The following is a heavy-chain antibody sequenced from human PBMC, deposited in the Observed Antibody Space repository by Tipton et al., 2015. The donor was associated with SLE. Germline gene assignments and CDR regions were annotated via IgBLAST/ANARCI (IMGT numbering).Heavy chain of an antibody. Sequence: TLSLTCTVSGGSITSGTDYWSWIRQPAGKGLEWVGRIASNGFANYNRSLKSRVTFSVDTSKNQFSLKLTSVTAADTAVYYCARLRISGVLTGSYEYGMDVWGQGTAVTVSS. CDR2: IASNGFA. CDR1: GGSITSGTDY. J-gene: IGHJ6*02. CDR3: ARLRISGVLTGSYEYGMDV. V-gene: IGHV4-61*02. D-gene: IGHD3-3*01.